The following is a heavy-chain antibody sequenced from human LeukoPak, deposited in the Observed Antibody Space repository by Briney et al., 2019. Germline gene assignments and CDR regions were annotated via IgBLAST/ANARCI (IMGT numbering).Heavy chain of an antibody. Sequence: GASVKVSCKASGGTFSSYAISWVRQAPGQGLEWMGGIIPIFGTANYAQKFQGRVTITTDESTSTAYMELSSLRSEDTAVYYCARDHIVVGTSPRFDLWGRGTLVTVSS. CDR2: IIPIFGTA. D-gene: IGHD2-15*01. CDR3: ARDHIVVGTSPRFDL. CDR1: GGTFSSYA. J-gene: IGHJ2*01. V-gene: IGHV1-69*05.